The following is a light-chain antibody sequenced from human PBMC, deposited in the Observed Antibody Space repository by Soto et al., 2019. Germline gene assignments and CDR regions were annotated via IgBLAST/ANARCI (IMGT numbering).Light chain of an antibody. V-gene: IGLV2-11*01. CDR1: SSDVGGYNY. CDR2: DVT. J-gene: IGLJ1*01. Sequence: QSALTQPRSVSGSPGQSVTISCSGTSSDVGGYNYVSWYQQYPGAAPKLMIYDVTMRPSGVPYHFSGSKSGNTASLTISGLQAEDEADYYCCSYAGSYTFYVFGGGTKVTVL. CDR3: CSYAGSYTFYV.